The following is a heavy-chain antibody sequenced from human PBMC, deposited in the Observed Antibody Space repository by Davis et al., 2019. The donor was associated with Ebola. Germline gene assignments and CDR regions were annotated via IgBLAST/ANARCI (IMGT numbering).Heavy chain of an antibody. D-gene: IGHD5-12*01. J-gene: IGHJ3*02. Sequence: ASVKVSCKASGYTFRNSAISWVRQAPGQGLEWMGRINPNFGGKIYAQKFQGRVTVTRDTSTTTVYMDLSSLRSEDTALYYCTTPGGQDSGYDVFDIWGQGTMVTVSS. CDR2: INPNFGGK. CDR1: GYTFRNSA. V-gene: IGHV1-46*03. CDR3: TTPGGQDSGYDVFDI.